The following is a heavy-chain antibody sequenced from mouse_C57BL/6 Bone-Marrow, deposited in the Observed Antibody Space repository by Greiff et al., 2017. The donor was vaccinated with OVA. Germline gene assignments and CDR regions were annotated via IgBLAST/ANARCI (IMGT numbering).Heavy chain of an antibody. CDR3: ARSPYGYDRGGLFY. D-gene: IGHD2-2*01. CDR2: IYPGSGST. V-gene: IGHV1-55*01. J-gene: IGHJ3*01. CDR1: GYTFTSYW. Sequence: QVQLQQPGAELVKPGASVKMSCKASGYTFTSYWITWVKQRPGQGLEWIGDIYPGSGSTNYNEKFKSKATLTVDTSSSTAYMQLSSLTSEDSAVYYCARSPYGYDRGGLFYWGQGTLVTVSA.